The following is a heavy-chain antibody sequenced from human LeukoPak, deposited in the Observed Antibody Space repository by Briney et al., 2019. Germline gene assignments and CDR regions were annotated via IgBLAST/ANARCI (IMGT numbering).Heavy chain of an antibody. D-gene: IGHD4-17*01. CDR3: ARDSVFSYGDFFRYYYYYMDV. J-gene: IGHJ6*03. V-gene: IGHV7-4-1*02. Sequence: ASVKVSCKASGYTFTSYAMNWVRQAPGQGLEWMGWINTNTGNPTYAQGFTGRFVFSLDTSVSTAYLQISSLKAEDTAVYYCARDSVFSYGDFFRYYYYYMDVWGKGTTVTVSS. CDR1: GYTFTSYA. CDR2: INTNTGNP.